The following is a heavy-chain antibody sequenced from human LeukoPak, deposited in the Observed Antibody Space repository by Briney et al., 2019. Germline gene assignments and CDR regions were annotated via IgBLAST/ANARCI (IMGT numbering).Heavy chain of an antibody. CDR1: GGSISGYY. CDR2: IYSSGST. D-gene: IGHD6-19*01. J-gene: IGHJ4*02. V-gene: IGHV4-4*07. CDR3: ARGGSGWKGTGDF. Sequence: PSETLSLTCTVSGGSISGYYWTWIRQPAGKGLEWIGRIYSSGSTNYNPSLKSRVSMSVDTSRNQFSLKLTSVTAADTAVYYCARGGSGWKGTGDFWGQGTLVTVSS.